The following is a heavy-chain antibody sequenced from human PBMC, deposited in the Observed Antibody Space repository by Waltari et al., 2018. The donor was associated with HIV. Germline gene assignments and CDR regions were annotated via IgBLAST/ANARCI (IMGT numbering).Heavy chain of an antibody. Sequence: EVQLVESGGDLVQPGGSLRLSCAAAGFRVDAYAMHWVRQAPGKGLEWVSGISWRSGNIAYADSVRGRFTISRDNAKNSLYLRMNSLRPDDTGFYYCARGPMYKWFDPWGQGTLVTVSS. CDR3: ARGPMYKWFDP. V-gene: IGHV3-9*01. D-gene: IGHD3-10*02. CDR2: ISWRSGNI. J-gene: IGHJ5*02. CDR1: GFRVDAYA.